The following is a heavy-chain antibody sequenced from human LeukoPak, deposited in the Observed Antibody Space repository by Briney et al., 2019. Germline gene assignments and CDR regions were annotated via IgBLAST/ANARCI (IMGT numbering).Heavy chain of an antibody. V-gene: IGHV3-21*01. CDR3: ARDQLNWGIGFCDY. CDR2: ISSSSSYI. J-gene: IGHJ4*02. D-gene: IGHD7-27*01. Sequence: GGSLRLSCAASGFTFSSYSMNWVRQAPGQGLEWVASISSSSSYIYYADSVQGRFTISRDNAKNSLYLQMNSLRAEDTAVYYCARDQLNWGIGFCDYWGQGTLVTVSS. CDR1: GFTFSSYS.